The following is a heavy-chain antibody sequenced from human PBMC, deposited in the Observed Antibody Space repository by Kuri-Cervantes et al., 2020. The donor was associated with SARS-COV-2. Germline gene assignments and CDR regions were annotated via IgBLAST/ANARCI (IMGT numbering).Heavy chain of an antibody. V-gene: IGHV4-39*07. CDR1: GDSITTSPYY. Sequence: SETLSLTCTVSGDSITTSPYYWAWVRQPPGKVLEWIGSFYYGGSTYENPSLKSRVTMSVDTSQNQFSLKLSSVTAADTAVYYCASDGGTSIAAAGMEYAFDIWGQGTMVTVSS. CDR2: FYYGGST. CDR3: ASDGGTSIAAAGMEYAFDI. D-gene: IGHD6-13*01. J-gene: IGHJ3*02.